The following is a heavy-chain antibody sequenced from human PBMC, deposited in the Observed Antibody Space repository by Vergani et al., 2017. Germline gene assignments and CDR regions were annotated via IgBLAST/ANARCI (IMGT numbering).Heavy chain of an antibody. CDR1: GFTFSSYG. J-gene: IGHJ6*02. D-gene: IGHD6-13*01. CDR3: AKVFSPSDGTLLIYYYYGMDV. CDR2: IRYDGSNK. Sequence: QVQLVESGGGVVQPGGSLRLSCAASGFTFSSYGMHWVRQAPGKGLEWVAFIRYDGSNKYYADSVKGRFTISRDNSKNTLYLQMNSLRAEDTAVYYCAKVFSPSDGTLLIYYYYGMDVWVQGTTVTVSS. V-gene: IGHV3-30*02.